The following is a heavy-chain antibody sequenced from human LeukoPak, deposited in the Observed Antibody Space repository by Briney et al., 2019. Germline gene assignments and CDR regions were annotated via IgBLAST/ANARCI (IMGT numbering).Heavy chain of an antibody. D-gene: IGHD6-13*01. CDR1: GFTFDDYA. CDR3: ARDGYSSSLNWFDP. V-gene: IGHV3-7*01. Sequence: PGRSLRLSCAASGFTFDDYAMHWVRQAPGKGLEWVANIKQDGSEKYYVDSVKGRFTISRDNAKNSLYLQMNSLRAEDTAVYYCARDGYSSSLNWFDPWGQGTLVTVSS. J-gene: IGHJ5*02. CDR2: IKQDGSEK.